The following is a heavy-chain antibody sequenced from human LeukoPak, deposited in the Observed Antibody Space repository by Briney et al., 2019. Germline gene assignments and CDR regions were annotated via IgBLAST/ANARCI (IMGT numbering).Heavy chain of an antibody. CDR1: GGSISSGSYY. CDR2: IYTSGST. V-gene: IGHV4-61*02. J-gene: IGHJ6*03. D-gene: IGHD2-2*02. Sequence: SETLSLTCTVSGGSISSGSYYWSWIRQPAGKGLEWIGRIYTSGSTNYNPSLKSRVTISVDTSKNQFSLKLSSVTAADTAVYYRARDASGYCSSTSCYTGYYYYMDVWGKGTTVTVSS. CDR3: ARDASGYCSSTSCYTGYYYYMDV.